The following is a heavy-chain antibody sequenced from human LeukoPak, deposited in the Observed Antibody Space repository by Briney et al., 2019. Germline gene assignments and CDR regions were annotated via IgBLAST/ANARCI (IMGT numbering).Heavy chain of an antibody. D-gene: IGHD2-2*01. J-gene: IGHJ4*02. CDR3: ARGHCSSTSCLFDY. Sequence: SETLSLTCTVSGGSISSYYWSWIPQPPGKGLEWIGYIYYSGSTNYNPSLKSRVTISVDTSKNQFSLKLSSVTAADTAVYYCARGHCSSTSCLFDYWGQGTLVTVSS. CDR2: IYYSGST. V-gene: IGHV4-59*01. CDR1: GGSISSYY.